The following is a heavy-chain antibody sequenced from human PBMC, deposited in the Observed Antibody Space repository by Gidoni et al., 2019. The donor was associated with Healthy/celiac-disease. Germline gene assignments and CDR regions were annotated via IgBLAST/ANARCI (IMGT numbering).Heavy chain of an antibody. CDR1: GFPFSSYS. V-gene: IGHV3-21*01. Sequence: EVQLVESGGGLVKPGGSLRLSCAASGFPFSSYSMNWVRQAPGKGLEWVSSISSSSSYIYYADSVKGRFTISRDNAKNSLYLQMNSLRAEDTAVYYCARGKFGVTYYFDYWGQGTLVTVSS. CDR2: ISSSSSYI. D-gene: IGHD3-10*01. J-gene: IGHJ4*02. CDR3: ARGKFGVTYYFDY.